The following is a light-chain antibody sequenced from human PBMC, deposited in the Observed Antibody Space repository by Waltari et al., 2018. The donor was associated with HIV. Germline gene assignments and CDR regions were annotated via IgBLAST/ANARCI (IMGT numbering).Light chain of an antibody. CDR2: GAS. Sequence: EIVLTRSPGTLSLSPGEKGTLSCRASQSVSSSLVWYQQKPGQAPRPLIYGASSRATGTPDRFSGSGSGTDFTLTISRLEPEDFAVYYCQQYGTSPPYTFGQGTKLEIK. CDR3: QQYGTSPPYT. V-gene: IGKV3-20*01. CDR1: QSVSSS. J-gene: IGKJ2*01.